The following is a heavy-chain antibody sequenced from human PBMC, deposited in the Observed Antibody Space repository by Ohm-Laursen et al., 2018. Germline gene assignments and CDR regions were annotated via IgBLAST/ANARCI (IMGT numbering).Heavy chain of an antibody. CDR1: GFTFSSYS. V-gene: IGHV3-48*01. J-gene: IGHJ5*02. D-gene: IGHD6-19*01. CDR3: ARDGGYSSGWYDN. Sequence: GSLRLSCAASGFTFSSYSMNWVRQAPGKGLEWVSYISSSSSTIYYADSVKGRFTISRDNAKNPLYLQMSSLRAEDTAVYYCARDGGYSSGWYDNWGQGTLVTVSS. CDR2: ISSSSSTI.